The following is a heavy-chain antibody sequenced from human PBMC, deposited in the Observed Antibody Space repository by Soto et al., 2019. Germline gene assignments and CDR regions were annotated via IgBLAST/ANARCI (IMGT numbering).Heavy chain of an antibody. CDR3: ARSPGAHQRYYYYGMDV. CDR1: GFTFSSYW. V-gene: IGHV3-7*03. J-gene: IGHJ6*02. CDR2: IKQDGSEK. Sequence: EVQLVESGGGLVQPGGSLRLSCAASGFTFSSYWMSWVRQAPGKGLEWVANIKQDGSEKYYVDSVKGRFTISRDNAKNSLYLQMNSLRAEDTAVYYCARSPGAHQRYYYYGMDVWGQGTTVTVSS. D-gene: IGHD1-1*01.